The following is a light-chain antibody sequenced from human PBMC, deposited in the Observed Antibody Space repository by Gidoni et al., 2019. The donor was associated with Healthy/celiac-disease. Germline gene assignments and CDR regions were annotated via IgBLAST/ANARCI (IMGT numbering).Light chain of an antibody. CDR3: SSYTSSSTPYV. Sequence: QSALTQPASVSGSPGQSITISCTGTSRHVGGYNYVSWYQQHPGKAPKLMIYDVSNRPSGVSNRFSGSKSGNTASLTISGLQAEDEADYYCSSYTSSSTPYVFGTGTKVTVL. V-gene: IGLV2-14*01. CDR2: DVS. CDR1: SRHVGGYNY. J-gene: IGLJ1*01.